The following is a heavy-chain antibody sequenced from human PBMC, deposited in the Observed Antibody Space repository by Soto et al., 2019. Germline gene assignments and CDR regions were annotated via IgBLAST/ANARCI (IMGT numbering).Heavy chain of an antibody. CDR3: ARHDYSNEHWFDT. CDR2: ISSASDYS. CDR1: GFTFSDYY. J-gene: IGHJ5*02. V-gene: IGHV3-11*06. D-gene: IGHD4-4*01. Sequence: GGSLRLSCTASGFTFSDYYMSWIRQAPGKGLEWISYISSASDYSTYADSVKGRFTISRDNAKNSLYLQLNNVRPDDTALYFCARHDYSNEHWFDTWGLGTAVTVS.